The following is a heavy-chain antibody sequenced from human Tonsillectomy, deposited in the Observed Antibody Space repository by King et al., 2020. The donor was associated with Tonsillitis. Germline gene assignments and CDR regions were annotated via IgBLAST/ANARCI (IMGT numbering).Heavy chain of an antibody. CDR3: AGVLGGSSN. V-gene: IGHV4-34*01. CDR2: INHSRST. J-gene: IGHJ4*02. CDR1: GGSFSGYY. D-gene: IGHD6-13*01. Sequence: VQLQQWGAGLLKPSETLSLTCAVYGGSFSGYYWSWIRQPPGKGLEWIGEINHSRSTNYNPYLKSRVTISVDTSKNQSSLKLSSVTAADTAVYYGAGVLGGSSNWGQGTLVTVSS.